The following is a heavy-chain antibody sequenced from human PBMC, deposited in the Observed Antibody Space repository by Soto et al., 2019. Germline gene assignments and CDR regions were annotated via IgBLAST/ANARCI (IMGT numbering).Heavy chain of an antibody. CDR2: INPNSGGT. CDR1: GYTFTVYY. CDR3: ARALIAAAGIGLDP. J-gene: IGHJ5*02. Sequence: ASVKVSCKASGYTFTVYYMHWVRQSPGQGLEWMGCINPNSGGTNYAQKFQGWVTMTRDTSISTAYMELSRLRSDDTAVYYCARALIAAAGIGLDPWGQGTLVTVSS. D-gene: IGHD6-13*01. V-gene: IGHV1-2*04.